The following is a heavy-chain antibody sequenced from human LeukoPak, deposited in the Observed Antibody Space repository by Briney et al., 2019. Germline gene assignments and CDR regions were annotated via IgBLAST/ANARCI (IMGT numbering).Heavy chain of an antibody. J-gene: IGHJ5*02. CDR2: IYYSGST. D-gene: IGHD6-13*01. Sequence: SETLSLTCTVSGGSISSGGCYWSWIRQHPGKGLEWIGYIYYSGSTYYNPSLKSRVTISVDTSKNQFSLKLSSVTAADTAVYYCAREAGTPTIAGFDPWGQGTLVTVSS. CDR3: AREAGTPTIAGFDP. V-gene: IGHV4-31*03. CDR1: GGSISSGGCY.